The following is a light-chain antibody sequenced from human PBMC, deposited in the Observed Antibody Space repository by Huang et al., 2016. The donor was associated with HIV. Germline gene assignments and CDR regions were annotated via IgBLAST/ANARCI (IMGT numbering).Light chain of an antibody. CDR2: DAS. J-gene: IGKJ1*01. Sequence: ELVLTQSPATLSLSPGARATLSCRASQSVSSYLAWYQQKPGQAPRLLRYDASNRATGIPARFSGSVSVTDFTLTISSLEPEDFAVYYCQQRSNQGTFGQGTKVEIK. V-gene: IGKV3-11*01. CDR1: QSVSSY. CDR3: QQRSNQGT.